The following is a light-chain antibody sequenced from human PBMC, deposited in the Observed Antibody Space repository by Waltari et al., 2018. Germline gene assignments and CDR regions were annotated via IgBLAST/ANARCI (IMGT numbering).Light chain of an antibody. V-gene: IGLV2-11*01. CDR1: SHDVGGYTF. Sequence: SALTQPRSVSGSPGPAVTISCTATSHDVGGYTFVSWYPQHPGKDPKLMIYDVSKRPSGVPDRFSGSKSGNTASLTISGLQAEDEADYYCCSYAGSYIFYVFGTGTKVTVL. J-gene: IGLJ1*01. CDR3: CSYAGSYIFYV. CDR2: DVS.